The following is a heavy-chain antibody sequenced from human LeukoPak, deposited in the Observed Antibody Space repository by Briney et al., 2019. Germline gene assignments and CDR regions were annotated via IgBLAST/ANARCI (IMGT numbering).Heavy chain of an antibody. Sequence: GASVKVSCKASRYTFTGYYMHWLRQAPGQGLEWMGLINPSGSRTWFSEKFQGRIILTRDMSTSTDYMELSSLRSEDTAVYFCARDNSIDDRGWWFDPWGQGTLVTVSS. CDR3: ARDNSIDDRGWWFDP. D-gene: IGHD4-23*01. J-gene: IGHJ5*01. CDR2: INPSGSRT. V-gene: IGHV1-46*01. CDR1: RYTFTGYY.